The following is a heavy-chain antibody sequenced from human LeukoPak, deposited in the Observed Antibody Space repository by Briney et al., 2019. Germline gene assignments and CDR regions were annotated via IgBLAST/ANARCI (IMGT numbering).Heavy chain of an antibody. CDR2: IHYSGNT. CDR3: ARQTILDF. V-gene: IGHV4-59*08. D-gene: IGHD3-9*01. J-gene: IGHJ4*02. CDR1: GDSISSYY. Sequence: PSETLSLTCTVSGDSISSYYWSWIRQPPGKGLEWIGHIHYSGNTNYNPSLNGRVTMSVDTSKNQFSLKLSSVTAADTAVYYSARQTILDFWGQGTLVTVSS.